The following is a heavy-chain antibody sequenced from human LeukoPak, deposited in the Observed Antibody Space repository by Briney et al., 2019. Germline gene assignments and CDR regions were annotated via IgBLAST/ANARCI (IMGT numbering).Heavy chain of an antibody. V-gene: IGHV3-7*01. J-gene: IGHJ4*02. CDR1: GFTFSSYS. CDR3: VRDRGWLQFDY. Sequence: GGSLRLSCAASGFTFSSYSMNWVRQVPGKGLEWVANIKEDGSDKYYVDSVKGRFTISRDNAKNSLYLQMSSLRAEDTAVYYCVRDRGWLQFDYWGQGTLATVSS. CDR2: IKEDGSDK. D-gene: IGHD5-24*01.